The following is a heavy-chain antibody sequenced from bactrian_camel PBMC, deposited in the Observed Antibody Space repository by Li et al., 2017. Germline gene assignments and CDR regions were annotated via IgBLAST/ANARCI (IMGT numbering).Heavy chain of an antibody. V-gene: IGHV3S54*01. Sequence: HVQLVESGGGSVQAGGSLRLSCAVSGDTRSARCMAWFRQVPGKEREGVARIATGSGHTYYADSVKGRFTISQDNAKNTVYLQMNSLKPEDTAMYYCAARGPYCYTKLSVRDFTYWGQGTQVTVS. CDR3: AARGPYCYTKLSVRDFTY. CDR2: IATGSGHT. D-gene: IGHD2*01. J-gene: IGHJ4*01. CDR1: GDTRSARC.